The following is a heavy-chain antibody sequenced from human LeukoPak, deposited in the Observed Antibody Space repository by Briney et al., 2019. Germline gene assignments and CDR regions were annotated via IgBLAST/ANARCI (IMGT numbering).Heavy chain of an antibody. Sequence: PGGSLRLSCAASGYIVGDNYVTSGRQAPGKGLEWVSSIYGGGATYYADSVRGRFTVSRDNAKNTVYHQMDTLSGEDTAVYYCAGDRRENWFDPWGQGTLVTVSS. CDR1: GYIVGDNY. D-gene: IGHD1-26*01. CDR2: IYGGGAT. J-gene: IGHJ5*02. V-gene: IGHV3-53*01. CDR3: AGDRRENWFDP.